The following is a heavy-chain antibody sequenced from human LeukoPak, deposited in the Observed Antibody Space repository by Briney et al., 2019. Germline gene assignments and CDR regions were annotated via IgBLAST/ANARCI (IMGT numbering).Heavy chain of an antibody. CDR3: ANLYYYDSSGYYPEDFDY. CDR2: ISGSGGST. J-gene: IGHJ4*02. D-gene: IGHD3-22*01. V-gene: IGHV3-23*01. CDR1: GFAFSSHW. Sequence: GGSLRLSCAASGFAFSSHWMSWVRQAPGKGLEWVSAISGSGGSTYYADSVKGRFTISRDNSKNTLYLQMNSLRAEDTAVYYCANLYYYDSSGYYPEDFDYWGQGTLVTVSS.